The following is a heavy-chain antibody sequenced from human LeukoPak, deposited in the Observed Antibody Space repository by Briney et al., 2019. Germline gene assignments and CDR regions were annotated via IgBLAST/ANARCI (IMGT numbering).Heavy chain of an antibody. D-gene: IGHD3-9*01. CDR3: AREDTYYDILTGYLSPPHAFDI. V-gene: IGHV1-69*01. Sequence: ASVKVSCKASVGTYSSYAISWVRQAPGQGLEWMGGIIPIFGTANYAQKFQGRVTITADESTSTAYMELSSLRSEDTAVYYCAREDTYYDILTGYLSPPHAFDIWGQGTMVTVSS. CDR2: IIPIFGTA. J-gene: IGHJ3*02. CDR1: VGTYSSYA.